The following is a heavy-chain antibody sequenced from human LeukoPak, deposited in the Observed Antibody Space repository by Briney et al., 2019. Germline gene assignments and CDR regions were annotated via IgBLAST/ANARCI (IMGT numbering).Heavy chain of an antibody. Sequence: GASVKVSCKASGYTFTSYYMHWVRQAPGQGLEWMGRINPNSGGTNYAQKFQGRVTMTRDTSISTAYMELSRLRSDDTAVYYCARVGMYYYDSSGYLTFDYWGQGTLVTVSS. J-gene: IGHJ4*02. D-gene: IGHD3-22*01. CDR2: INPNSGGT. CDR1: GYTFTSYY. CDR3: ARVGMYYYDSSGYLTFDY. V-gene: IGHV1-2*06.